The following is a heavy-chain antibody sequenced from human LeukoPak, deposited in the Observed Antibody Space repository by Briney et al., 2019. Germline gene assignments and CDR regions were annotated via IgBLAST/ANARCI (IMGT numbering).Heavy chain of an antibody. CDR2: INGSGDAT. J-gene: IGHJ4*02. CDR3: AKDHVGIAMIVMVLDS. Sequence: GGSLRLSCAASGFIFSHYTMTWVRQAPGKGLEWLSSINGSGDATIYADSVMGRFTISRDNAKKTLYLEMDSLRVEDTAIYYCAKDHVGIAMIVMVLDSWGQGTPVTVSS. CDR1: GFIFSHYT. V-gene: IGHV3-23*01. D-gene: IGHD3-22*01.